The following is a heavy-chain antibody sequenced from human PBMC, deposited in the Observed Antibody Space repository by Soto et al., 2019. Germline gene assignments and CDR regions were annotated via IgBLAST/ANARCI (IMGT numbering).Heavy chain of an antibody. V-gene: IGHV4-61*01. CDR1: GGAVSSGSYY. D-gene: IGHD5-12*01. J-gene: IGHJ2*01. CDR3: AREGGDGYNWPRHWYFDL. Sequence: QVQLQESGPGLVKPSETLSLTCTVSGGAVSSGSYYWSWIRQPPGKGLEWIGYIYYSGSTNYNPSLKSRGTISVDTSKNQCYLKLSSVTAADTAVYYCAREGGDGYNWPRHWYFDLWGRGTLVTVSS. CDR2: IYYSGST.